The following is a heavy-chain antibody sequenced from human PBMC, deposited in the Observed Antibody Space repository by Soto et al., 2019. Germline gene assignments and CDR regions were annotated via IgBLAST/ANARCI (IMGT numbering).Heavy chain of an antibody. J-gene: IGHJ4*02. CDR2: VGTDYKT. Sequence: GGSLRLSCAASGFTFNIHALSWVRQTPGKGLEFVSAVGTDYKTYYTDSVKGRFTISRDNSIDTIYLQMTSLRAEDTGIYFCCRYAIGPKAPFDSWGQGTLVTVSS. D-gene: IGHD2-2*01. CDR3: CRYAIGPKAPFDS. V-gene: IGHV3-23*01. CDR1: GFTFNIHA.